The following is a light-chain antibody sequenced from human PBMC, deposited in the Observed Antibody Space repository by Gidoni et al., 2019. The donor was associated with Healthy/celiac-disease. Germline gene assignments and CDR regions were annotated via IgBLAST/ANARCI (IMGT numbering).Light chain of an antibody. Sequence: DIQMTQSPSSLSASVGDRVTITCRASQSISSYLSGYQQKPGKAPRLLIYAASRLQRGVPSWFRGSGAGADFTLTISSLQHEDFATYCCQQSYSTPVGFGPGTKVEIK. CDR2: AAS. V-gene: IGKV1-39*01. J-gene: IGKJ1*01. CDR3: QQSYSTPVG. CDR1: QSISSY.